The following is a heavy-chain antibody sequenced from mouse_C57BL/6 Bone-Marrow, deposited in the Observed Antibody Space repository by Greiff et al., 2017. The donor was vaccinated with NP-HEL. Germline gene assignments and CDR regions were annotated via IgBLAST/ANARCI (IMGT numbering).Heavy chain of an antibody. CDR2: ISYDGSN. D-gene: IGHD1-1*01. Sequence: EVKLVESGPGLVKPSQSLSLTCSVTGYSITSGYYWNWIRQFPGNKLEWMGYISYDGSNNYNPSLKNRISITRDTSKNQFFLKLNSVTTEDTATYYCAHYYGSSLAWFAYWGQGTLVTVSA. J-gene: IGHJ3*01. V-gene: IGHV3-6*01. CDR1: GYSITSGYY. CDR3: AHYYGSSLAWFAY.